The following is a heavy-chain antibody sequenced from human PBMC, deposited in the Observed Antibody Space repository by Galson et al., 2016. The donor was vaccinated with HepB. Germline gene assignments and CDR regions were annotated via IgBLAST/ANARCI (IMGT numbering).Heavy chain of an antibody. V-gene: IGHV1-69*13. CDR3: ARDIVVPAAIRYYYGMDG. CDR2: IIPMFGTP. Sequence: SVKVSCKASGGTFRTYVINWVRQAPGQGLKWMGGIIPMFGTPNYSQKFQGRLTITADEFTSTAYMELRSLRSDDTAVYYCARDIVVPAAIRYYYGMDGWGQGTTVTVSS. CDR1: GGTFRTYV. J-gene: IGHJ6*02. D-gene: IGHD2-2*01.